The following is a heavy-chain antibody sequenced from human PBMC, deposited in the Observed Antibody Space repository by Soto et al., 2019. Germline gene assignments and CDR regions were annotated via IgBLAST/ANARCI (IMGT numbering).Heavy chain of an antibody. V-gene: IGHV1-24*01. CDR3: ATASSRIRIAAATDAFDI. D-gene: IGHD6-13*01. CDR2: FDPEDGET. J-gene: IGHJ3*02. Sequence: ASVKVSCKVSGYTLTELSMHWVRQAPGKGLEWMGGFDPEDGETIYAQKFQGRVTMTGDTSTDTAYMELSSLRSEDTAVYYCATASSRIRIAAATDAFDIWGQGTMVTVSS. CDR1: GYTLTELS.